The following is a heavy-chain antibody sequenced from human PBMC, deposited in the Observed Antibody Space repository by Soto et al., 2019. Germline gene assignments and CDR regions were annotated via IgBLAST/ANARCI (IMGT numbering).Heavy chain of an antibody. CDR3: AKFITMIVVVIGDAFDI. CDR1: GFTFDYYW. V-gene: IGHV3-23*01. J-gene: IGHJ3*02. Sequence: GGSLRLSCAASGFTFDYYWMHWVRQVPGQGLEWVSDIIGSGGSTYYADSVKGRFTISRDNYKNTLYLQMNSLRAEDTAVYYCAKFITMIVVVIGDAFDIWGQGTMVTVSS. D-gene: IGHD3-22*01. CDR2: IIGSGGST.